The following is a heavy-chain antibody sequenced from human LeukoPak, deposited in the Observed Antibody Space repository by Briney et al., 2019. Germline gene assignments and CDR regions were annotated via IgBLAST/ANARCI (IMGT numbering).Heavy chain of an antibody. J-gene: IGHJ6*04. D-gene: IGHD3-10*01. Sequence: GRSLRLSCAASGFTFSSYGMHWVRQAPGKGLEWVAVIWYDGSNKYYADSVKGRFTISRDNSKNTLYLQMNSLRAEDTAVYYCARDRGFGEPISYGMDVWGKGTTVTVSS. CDR2: IWYDGSNK. CDR3: ARDRGFGEPISYGMDV. V-gene: IGHV3-33*01. CDR1: GFTFSSYG.